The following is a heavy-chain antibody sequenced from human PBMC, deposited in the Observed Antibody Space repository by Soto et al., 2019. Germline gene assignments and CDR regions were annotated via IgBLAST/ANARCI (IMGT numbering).Heavy chain of an antibody. Sequence: EVQLLESGGGLVQPGGSLRLSCAASGFTFSSYAMSWVRQAPGKGLEWVSAISGSGGSTYYADSVKGRFTISRDNSKNTLYLQMNSLRAEDTAVYYCAKDPTFCLAGYSSGWYRDWGQGTLVTVSS. J-gene: IGHJ4*02. D-gene: IGHD6-19*01. CDR2: ISGSGGST. V-gene: IGHV3-23*01. CDR3: AKDPTFCLAGYSSGWYRD. CDR1: GFTFSSYA.